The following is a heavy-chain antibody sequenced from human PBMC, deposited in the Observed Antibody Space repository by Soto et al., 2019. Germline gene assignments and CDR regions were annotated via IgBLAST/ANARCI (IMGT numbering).Heavy chain of an antibody. Sequence: GASVKVSCKASGYTFTSYGISWVRQAPGQGLEWMGWISTYNGDTNYAQNLQGRVTMTTDTSTSTVYMKLSSLRSEALVVYVCMRDTPFVVVSVVLSNWLDPWGQGTLVTVSS. J-gene: IGHJ5*02. CDR1: GYTFTSYG. CDR3: MRDTPFVVVSVVLSNWLDP. V-gene: IGHV1-18*03. D-gene: IGHD2-2*01. CDR2: ISTYNGDT.